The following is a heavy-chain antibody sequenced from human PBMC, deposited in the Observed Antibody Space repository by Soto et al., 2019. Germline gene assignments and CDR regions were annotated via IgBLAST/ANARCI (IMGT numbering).Heavy chain of an antibody. CDR3: ARGRDIVVVPAAIDY. Sequence: PSETLSLTCTVSGGSISSGDYYWSWIRQPPGKGLEWIGYIYYSGSTYYNPSLTSRVTISVDTSKNQFSLKLSSVTAADTAVYYCARGRDIVVVPAAIDYWGQGTLVTVSS. V-gene: IGHV4-30-4*01. D-gene: IGHD2-2*01. J-gene: IGHJ4*02. CDR2: IYYSGST. CDR1: GGSISSGDYY.